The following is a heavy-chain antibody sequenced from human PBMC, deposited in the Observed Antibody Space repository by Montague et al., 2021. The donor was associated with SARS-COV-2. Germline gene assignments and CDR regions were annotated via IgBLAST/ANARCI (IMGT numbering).Heavy chain of an antibody. D-gene: IGHD3-16*02. CDR2: TYYSGVA. V-gene: IGHV4-59*13. Sequence: SETLSLTCTVPGDSMRSSYWNWIRQPPGKGLEYIGYTYYSGVAKYNPSLRSRVTISLDTSKNQFSLNLRSVTAADTAVYYCARSVVGGTYRHTRWFDPWGQGTLVTVFS. J-gene: IGHJ5*02. CDR1: GDSMRSSY. CDR3: ARSVVGGTYRHTRWFDP.